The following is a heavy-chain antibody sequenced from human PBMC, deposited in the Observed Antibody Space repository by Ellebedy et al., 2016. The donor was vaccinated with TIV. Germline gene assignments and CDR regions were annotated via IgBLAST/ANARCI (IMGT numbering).Heavy chain of an antibody. J-gene: IGHJ4*02. CDR2: INPNSGGT. CDR3: ARGALDPDRRNPSPKKPGIAVAGTGY. Sequence: ASVKVSXXASGYTFTGYYMHWVRQAPGQGLEWMGWINPNSGGTNYAQKFQGRVTMTRDTSISTAYMELSRLRSDDTAVYYCARGALDPDRRNPSPKKPGIAVAGTGYWGQGTLVTVSS. D-gene: IGHD6-19*01. CDR1: GYTFTGYY. V-gene: IGHV1-2*02.